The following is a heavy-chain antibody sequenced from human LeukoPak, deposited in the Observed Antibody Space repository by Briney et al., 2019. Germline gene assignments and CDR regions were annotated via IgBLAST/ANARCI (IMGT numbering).Heavy chain of an antibody. CDR1: GGTFSSYA. V-gene: IGHV1-69*13. J-gene: IGHJ4*02. CDR3: ARDEGYCGGDCYSSGFDY. CDR2: IIPIFGTA. Sequence: SVKVSCKASGGTFSSYAISWVRQAPGQGLEWMGGIIPIFGTANYAQKFQGRVTITADESTSTAYMELSSLRSEDTAVYYCARDEGYCGGDCYSSGFDYWGQGTLVTVSS. D-gene: IGHD2-21*02.